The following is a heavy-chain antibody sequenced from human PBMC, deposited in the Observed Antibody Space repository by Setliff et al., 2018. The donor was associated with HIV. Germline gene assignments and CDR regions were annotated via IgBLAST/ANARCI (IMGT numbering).Heavy chain of an antibody. J-gene: IGHJ4*02. CDR1: GGSFSGYY. CDR2: IIPSGST. D-gene: IGHD3-22*01. CDR3: ASRDTSRYFDDY. V-gene: IGHV4-34*12. Sequence: SETLSLTCAVYGGSFSGYYWSWIRQPPGKGLKWIGEIIPSGSTNYNPSLKSRVTISVDTSKNQFSLKLSSVTAADTAVYYCASRDTSRYFDDYWGQGTLVTVSS.